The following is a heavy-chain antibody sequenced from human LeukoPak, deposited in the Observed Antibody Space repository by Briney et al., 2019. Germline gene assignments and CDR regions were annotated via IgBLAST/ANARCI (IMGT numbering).Heavy chain of an antibody. Sequence: SVKVSCKASGGTFSSYAISWVRQAPGQGLEWMGGIIPIFGTANYAQKFQGRVTITADESTSTAYMELSSLRSDDTAVYYCARGVVPAAIPYWYFDLWGRGTLVTVSS. D-gene: IGHD2-2*01. V-gene: IGHV1-69*13. J-gene: IGHJ2*01. CDR1: GGTFSSYA. CDR2: IIPIFGTA. CDR3: ARGVVPAAIPYWYFDL.